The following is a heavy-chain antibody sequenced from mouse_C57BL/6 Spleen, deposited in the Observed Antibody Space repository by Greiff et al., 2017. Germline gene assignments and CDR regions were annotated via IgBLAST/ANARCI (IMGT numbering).Heavy chain of an antibody. D-gene: IGHD2-5*01. CDR2: IDPETGGT. CDR1: GYTFTDYE. CDR3: TRCAYYSNHFDY. Sequence: QVQLQQSGAELVRPGASVTLSCKASGYTFTDYEMHWVKQTPVHGLEWIGAIDPETGGTAYNQKFKGKAILTADKSSSTAYMALRSLTSEDSAVYYCTRCAYYSNHFDYWGQGTTLTVSS. V-gene: IGHV1-15*01. J-gene: IGHJ2*01.